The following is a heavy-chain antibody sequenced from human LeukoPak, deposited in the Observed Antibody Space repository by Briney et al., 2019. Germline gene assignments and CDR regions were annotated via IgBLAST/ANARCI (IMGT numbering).Heavy chain of an antibody. D-gene: IGHD1-1*01. CDR1: GDSVSSHSAA. CDR3: ARNGIGTTYDAFGI. Sequence: SQTLSLTCAISGDSVSSHSAAWNWIRQSPSRGLEWLVRTYFRSKRYNDYAVSVKSRITINEDTSKNHFSLQLYFLIAVDKAMYFCARNGIGTTYDAFGIWGQGTMVTVSS. J-gene: IGHJ3*02. CDR2: TYFRSKRYN. V-gene: IGHV6-1*01.